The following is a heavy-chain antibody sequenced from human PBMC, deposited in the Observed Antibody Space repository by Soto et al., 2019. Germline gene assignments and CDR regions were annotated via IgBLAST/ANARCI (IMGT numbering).Heavy chain of an antibody. J-gene: IGHJ6*02. V-gene: IGHV3-33*01. CDR2: IWYDGSNK. CDR3: AREERSFLYYDFWSGRYGMDV. Sequence: HPGGSLRLSCAASGFTFSGYGMHWVRQAPGKGLEWVAVIWYDGSNKYYADSVKGRFTISSDNSKNTLYLQMNSLRAEDTAVYYCAREERSFLYYDFWSGRYGMDVWGQGTTVTVSS. D-gene: IGHD3-3*01. CDR1: GFTFSGYG.